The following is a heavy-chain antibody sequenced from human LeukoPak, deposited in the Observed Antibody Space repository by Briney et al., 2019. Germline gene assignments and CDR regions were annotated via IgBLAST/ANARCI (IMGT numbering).Heavy chain of an antibody. CDR1: AFSINKFW. CDR2: INSDATTT. J-gene: IGHJ3*02. D-gene: IGHD1-1*01. Sequence: GGSLRLSCAASAFSINKFWMHWVRQGPGKGLEWVSRINSDATTTTYADSVKGRFTVSRDNAKNMVYLEMNSLRGDDTAVYYCARSGIGRGLDIWGQGATVTVSS. V-gene: IGHV3-74*03. CDR3: ARSGIGRGLDI.